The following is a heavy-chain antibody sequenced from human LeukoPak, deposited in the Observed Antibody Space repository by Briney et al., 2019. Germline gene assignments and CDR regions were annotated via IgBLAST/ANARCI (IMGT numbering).Heavy chain of an antibody. CDR3: ARTTPDYYGSGTLFA. V-gene: IGHV1-18*01. CDR2: ISAYNGNT. Sequence: ASVKVSCKASGYTFTSYGISWVRQAPGQGLEWMGWISAYNGNTNYAQKFQGRVTITRDTSASTAYMELSSLRSEDTAVYYCARTTPDYYGSGTLFAWGQGTLVTVSS. J-gene: IGHJ5*02. CDR1: GYTFTSYG. D-gene: IGHD3-10*01.